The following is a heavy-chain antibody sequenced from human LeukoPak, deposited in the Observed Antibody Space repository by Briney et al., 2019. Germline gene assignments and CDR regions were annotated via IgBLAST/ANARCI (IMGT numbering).Heavy chain of an antibody. CDR1: GFTFSSYA. Sequence: GGSLRLSCAASGFTFSSYAMHWVRQAPGKGLEWVAVISYDGSNKYYADSVKGRFTISRDNSKNTLYLQMNSLRAEDTAVYYCARDGQRDIVVVVAGDFDYWGQGTLVTVSS. V-gene: IGHV3-30*04. CDR3: ARDGQRDIVVVVAGDFDY. CDR2: ISYDGSNK. J-gene: IGHJ4*02. D-gene: IGHD2-15*01.